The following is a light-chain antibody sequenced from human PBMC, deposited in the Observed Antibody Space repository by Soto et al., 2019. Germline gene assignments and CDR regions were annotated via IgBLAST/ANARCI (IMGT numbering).Light chain of an antibody. V-gene: IGKV3-15*01. CDR2: VAS. Sequence: EIVMTQSPATLSVSPGERATLSCRASQSASNNLAWYQQKPGQAPRLLIYVASTRATGIPARFSRSGSGTAFTITFCSPQSEDLTVYYCPQHDNSPLTFGQGTKVEI. CDR3: PQHDNSPLT. J-gene: IGKJ1*01. CDR1: QSASNN.